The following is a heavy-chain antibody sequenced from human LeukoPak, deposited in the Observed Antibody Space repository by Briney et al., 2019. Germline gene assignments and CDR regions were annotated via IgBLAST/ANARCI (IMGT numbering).Heavy chain of an antibody. D-gene: IGHD6-13*01. Sequence: SETLSLTCSVSGGSISSYYWSWIRQPPGKGLEWTGYIYYSGSTNYNPSLKSRVTISVDTSENQLSLKLSSVTAADTALYYCARAHTSSWYMDYWGQGTLVTVSS. CDR1: GGSISSYY. CDR2: IYYSGST. J-gene: IGHJ4*02. CDR3: ARAHTSSWYMDY. V-gene: IGHV4-59*01.